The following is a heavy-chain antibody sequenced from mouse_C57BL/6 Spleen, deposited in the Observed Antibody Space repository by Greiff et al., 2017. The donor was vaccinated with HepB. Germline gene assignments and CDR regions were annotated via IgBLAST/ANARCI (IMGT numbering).Heavy chain of an antibody. Sequence: EVQLKESGPGLVKPSQSLSLTCSVTGYSITSGYYWNWIRQFPGNKLEWMGYISYDGSNNYNPSLKNRISITRDTSKNQFFLKLNSVTTEDTATYYCASYDFSYAMDYWGQGTSVTVSS. CDR2: ISYDGSN. CDR1: GYSITSGYY. D-gene: IGHD2-4*01. V-gene: IGHV3-6*01. J-gene: IGHJ4*01. CDR3: ASYDFSYAMDY.